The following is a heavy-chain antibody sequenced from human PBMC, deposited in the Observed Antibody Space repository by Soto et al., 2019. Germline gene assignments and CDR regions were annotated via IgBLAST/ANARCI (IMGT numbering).Heavy chain of an antibody. CDR1: GFTFSSYG. J-gene: IGHJ4*02. CDR2: ISYDGSNK. V-gene: IGHV3-30*03. CDR3: ASIRRGYAYDY. Sequence: QVQLVESGGGVVQPGRSLRLSCAASGFTFSSYGMHWVRQAPGKGLEWVAVISYDGSNKYYADSVKGRFTISRDISKNSLYLQINSLGAEDTAVYYCASIRRGYAYDYWGQGTLVTVSS. D-gene: IGHD5-12*01.